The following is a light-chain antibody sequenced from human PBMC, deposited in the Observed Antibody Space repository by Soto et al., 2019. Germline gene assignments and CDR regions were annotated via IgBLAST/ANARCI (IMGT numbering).Light chain of an antibody. CDR3: QVWDSSTV. CDR2: RDG. Sequence: SYELTQPLSVSVALGQTARITCGGNNIGSKNVNWYQQKPGQAPVLVIYRDGNRPSGIPERFSGSNSGNTATLTISRAQAGDEADYYCQVWDSSTVFGGGTKVTVL. CDR1: NIGSKN. V-gene: IGLV3-9*01. J-gene: IGLJ2*01.